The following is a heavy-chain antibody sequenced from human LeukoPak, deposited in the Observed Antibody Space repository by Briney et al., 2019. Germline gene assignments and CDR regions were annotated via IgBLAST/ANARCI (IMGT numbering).Heavy chain of an antibody. CDR1: AYTFIDYY. CDR2: INTNTGET. D-gene: IGHD2-8*01. CDR3: ARWGGVQFDP. V-gene: IGHV1-2*02. J-gene: IGHJ5*02. Sequence: ASVKVSCKASAYTFIDYYMNWVRQAPGQGLEWMGWINTNTGETNYAQKFQGRVTMTRDTSIGTVYMELTSLTSDDTAVYYCARWGGVQFDPWGQGTLVTVSS.